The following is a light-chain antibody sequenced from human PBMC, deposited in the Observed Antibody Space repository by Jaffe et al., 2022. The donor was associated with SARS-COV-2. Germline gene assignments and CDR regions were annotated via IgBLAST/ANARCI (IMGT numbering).Light chain of an antibody. CDR2: DVT. Sequence: QSALTQPRSVSGSPGQSVTIACTGTSSDVGSYNYVSWYQQHPGKAPKLMIYDVTRRPSGVPDRFSGSKSGYTASLTISGLQAEDEADYYCCSYAGSYALNVFGSGTKVTVL. J-gene: IGLJ1*01. CDR3: CSYAGSYALNV. V-gene: IGLV2-11*01. CDR1: SSDVGSYNY.